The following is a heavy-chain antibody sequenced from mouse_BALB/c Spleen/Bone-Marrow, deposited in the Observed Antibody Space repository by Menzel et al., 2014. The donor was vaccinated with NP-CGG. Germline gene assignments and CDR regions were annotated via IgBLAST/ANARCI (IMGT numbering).Heavy chain of an antibody. J-gene: IGHJ4*01. CDR3: ARGGGMDY. CDR1: GYTFTSYY. Sequence: LMESGPELVKPGASVKMSCKASGYTFTSYYIHWVKQRPGQGLEWIGWIYPGDGSTKYNEKFKGKTTLTADKSSSTAYMLLSSLTSEDSAIYFCARGGGMDYWGQGTSVTVSS. CDR2: IYPGDGST. V-gene: IGHV1S56*01.